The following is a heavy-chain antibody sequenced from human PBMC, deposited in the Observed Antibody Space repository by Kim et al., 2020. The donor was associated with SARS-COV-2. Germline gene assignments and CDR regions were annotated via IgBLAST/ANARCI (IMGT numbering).Heavy chain of an antibody. J-gene: IGHJ4*02. V-gene: IGHV3-48*02. CDR1: GFTFSSHN. CDR2: ISSSSSSI. D-gene: IGHD3-10*01. Sequence: GGSLRLSCAASGFTFSSHNMNWVRQAPGNGLEWVSHISSSSSSIYYLDSVKGRFTISRDNAKSSLYLQMNSLRDEDTAVYYCVRESYGSGSLYFDYWGQG. CDR3: VRESYGSGSLYFDY.